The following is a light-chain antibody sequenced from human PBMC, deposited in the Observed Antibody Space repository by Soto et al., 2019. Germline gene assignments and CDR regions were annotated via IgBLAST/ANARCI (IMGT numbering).Light chain of an antibody. CDR1: QGISSW. CDR3: QQANSFQFM. CDR2: AAS. Sequence: DIKMTQSTSSVSASVGDRVTITCRASQGISSWLGWYQQKPGKAPKLLIYAASSLQSGVPSRFSGSGSGTEFPLPISSLQPEDFAANYWQQANSFQFMFDGETKVEIK. J-gene: IGKJ4*02. V-gene: IGKV1D-12*01.